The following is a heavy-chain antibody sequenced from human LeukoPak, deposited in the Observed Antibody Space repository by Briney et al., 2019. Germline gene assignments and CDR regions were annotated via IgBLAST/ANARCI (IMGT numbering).Heavy chain of an antibody. CDR3: ARDRNGGY. V-gene: IGHV3-48*04. J-gene: IGHJ4*02. Sequence: GGSLRLSCAASGFTFSSYSMNWVRQAPGKGLEWVSYISSSRSTIYYADSVKGRFTISRDNAKNSLYLQMNSLRAEDTAVYYCARDRNGGYWGQGTLVTVSS. CDR2: ISSSRSTI. D-gene: IGHD3-10*01. CDR1: GFTFSSYS.